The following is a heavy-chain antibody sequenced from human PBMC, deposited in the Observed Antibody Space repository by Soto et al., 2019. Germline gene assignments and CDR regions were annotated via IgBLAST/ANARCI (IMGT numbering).Heavy chain of an antibody. Sequence: EVQLVESGGGLVQPGGSLRLSCAASGFTFSSYSMNWVRQAAGKGLEWVSYISSSSSTIYYADSVKGRFTISRDNAKNSLYLQMNSLRAEDTAVYYCARGLYGGGFDLWGRGTLVTVSS. CDR3: ARGLYGGGFDL. V-gene: IGHV3-48*01. D-gene: IGHD4-17*01. CDR1: GFTFSSYS. CDR2: ISSSSSTI. J-gene: IGHJ2*01.